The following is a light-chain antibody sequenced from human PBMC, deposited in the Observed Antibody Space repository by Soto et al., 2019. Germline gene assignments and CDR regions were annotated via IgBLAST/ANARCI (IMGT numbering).Light chain of an antibody. J-gene: IGKJ3*01. Sequence: DIQMTQSPPSLSASVGDRVTITCRASQSISSDLKWYQQKPGKAPKLLIYAASSLQTGVPSRFSGSGSGTVLTLTISSLQPEDFATYYCQQSYSNPREFTFGPGTKVDIK. CDR1: QSISSD. CDR2: AAS. CDR3: QQSYSNPREFT. V-gene: IGKV1-39*01.